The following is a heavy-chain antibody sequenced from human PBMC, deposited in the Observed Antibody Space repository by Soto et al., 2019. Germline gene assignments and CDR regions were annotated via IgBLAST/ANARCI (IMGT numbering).Heavy chain of an antibody. V-gene: IGHV1-46*02. CDR3: ARGPDDSDVPRWDH. Sequence: QVQLVQSGPEVRKPGASVRLSCATSGYNFNHYYIHWVRQAPGQGLGWMGIINLRGGTTEYAHKFRGRVTVTGDTSTRTAYMELSSLRSEDTAVYFCARGPDDSDVPRWDHWGQGTLITVSS. CDR2: INLRGGTT. D-gene: IGHD4-17*01. CDR1: GYNFNHYY. J-gene: IGHJ4*02.